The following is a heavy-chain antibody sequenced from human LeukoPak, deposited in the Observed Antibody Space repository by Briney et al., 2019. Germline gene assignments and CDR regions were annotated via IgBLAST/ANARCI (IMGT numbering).Heavy chain of an antibody. J-gene: IGHJ4*02. V-gene: IGHV3-23*01. CDR2: LSGNGGTT. CDR3: AKDLHWAFDY. D-gene: IGHD7-27*01. CDR1: GFTFSSYG. Sequence: GGSLRLSCAASGFTFSSYGMSWLRQAPGRGLEWVSALSGNGGTTYYVDSVKGRFTISRDNSKNTLYLQMNSLRAQDTAVYYCAKDLHWAFDYWGQGTLVTVSS.